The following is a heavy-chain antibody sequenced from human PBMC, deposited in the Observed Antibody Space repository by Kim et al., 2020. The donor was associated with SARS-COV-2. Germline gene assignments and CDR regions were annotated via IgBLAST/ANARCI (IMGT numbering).Heavy chain of an antibody. CDR2: IYYSGST. Sequence: SETLSLTCTVSGGSISSYYWSWIRQPPGKGLEWIGYIYYSGSTNYNPSLKSRVTISVDTSKNQFSLKLSSVTAADTAVYYCARSKDCSGGSCLPAYWYFDLWGRGTLVTVSS. J-gene: IGHJ2*01. V-gene: IGHV4-59*13. CDR3: ARSKDCSGGSCLPAYWYFDL. D-gene: IGHD2-15*01. CDR1: GGSISSYY.